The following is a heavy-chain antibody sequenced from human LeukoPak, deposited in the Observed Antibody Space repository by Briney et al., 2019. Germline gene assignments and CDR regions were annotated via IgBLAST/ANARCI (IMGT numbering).Heavy chain of an antibody. J-gene: IGHJ4*02. V-gene: IGHV4-39*07. CDR1: GGSISSNSYY. CDR2: IYHSGST. CDR3: ARAQWLVPWDY. Sequence: SETLSLTCAVSGGSISSNSYYWGWIRQPPGKGLEWIGSIYHSGSTYYNLSLKSRVTISVDTSKNQFSLKLSSVTAADTAVYYCARAQWLVPWDYWGQGTLVTVSS. D-gene: IGHD6-19*01.